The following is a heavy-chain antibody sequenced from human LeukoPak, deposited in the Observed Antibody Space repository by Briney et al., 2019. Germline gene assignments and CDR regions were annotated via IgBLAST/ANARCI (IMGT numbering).Heavy chain of an antibody. Sequence: GTSVKVSCKASGFTFTSSAVQWVRQARGQRLEWIGWIVVGSGNTNYAQKFQERVTITRDMSTSTAYMELGSLRSEDTAVYYCARTQRGVRPYYYYFMDVWGKGTTVTVSS. D-gene: IGHD6-25*01. CDR2: IVVGSGNT. CDR1: GFTFTSSA. CDR3: ARTQRGVRPYYYYFMDV. V-gene: IGHV1-58*01. J-gene: IGHJ6*03.